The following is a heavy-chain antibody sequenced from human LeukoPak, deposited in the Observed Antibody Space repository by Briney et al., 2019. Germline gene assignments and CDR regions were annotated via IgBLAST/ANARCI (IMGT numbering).Heavy chain of an antibody. CDR2: TRNKANSYTT. Sequence: PGGSLRLSCAASGFTFSSYWMSWVRQAPGKGLEWVGRTRNKANSYTTEYAASVKGRFTISRDDSKNSLYLQMNSLKTEDTAVYYCARVAVRGGYDYEGPEWEWFDPWGQGTLVTVSS. J-gene: IGHJ5*02. CDR1: GFTFSSYW. CDR3: ARVAVRGGYDYEGPEWEWFDP. V-gene: IGHV3-72*01. D-gene: IGHD5-12*01.